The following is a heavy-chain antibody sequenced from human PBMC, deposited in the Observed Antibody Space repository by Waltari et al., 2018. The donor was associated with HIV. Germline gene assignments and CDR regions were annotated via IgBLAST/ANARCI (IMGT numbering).Heavy chain of an antibody. CDR1: GFRLHDVN. V-gene: IGHV3-48*01. J-gene: IGHJ4*02. D-gene: IGHD2-21*02. Sequence: ESGGGSVQPGKSLRLSCLTSGFRLHDVNRHWVRQAPGKGLEWIAYISGDTKTIYYANSIKGRFFVSRDNDKNSLYLQMNNLSIADTAKYYCSREVTSSKVMNYWGQGTPVLVS. CDR3: SREVTSSKVMNY. CDR2: ISGDTKTI.